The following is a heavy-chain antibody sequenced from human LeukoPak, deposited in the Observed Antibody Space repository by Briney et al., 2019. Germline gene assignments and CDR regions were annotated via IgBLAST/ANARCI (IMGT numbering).Heavy chain of an antibody. CDR2: IYYSGST. V-gene: IGHV4-31*03. Sequence: PSETLSLTCTVSGDSISSGGYYWSWIRQHPGKGLEWIGYIYYSGSTYYHPSLTSRVTISVDTSKNQFSLKLSSVTAADTAVYYCAWSLGELSASPYYYGMDVWGQGTTVTVAS. J-gene: IGHJ6*02. CDR3: AWSLGELSASPYYYGMDV. D-gene: IGHD3-16*02. CDR1: GDSISSGGYY.